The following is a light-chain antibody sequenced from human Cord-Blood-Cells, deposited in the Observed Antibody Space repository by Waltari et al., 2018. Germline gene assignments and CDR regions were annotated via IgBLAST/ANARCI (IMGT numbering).Light chain of an antibody. CDR2: AAS. V-gene: IGKV1-39*01. Sequence: DIQMTQSPSSLSASVGDRVTITCRASQSISSYLNWYQQKPGKAPNLLIYAASSLQSGVPSRVSGSGSGTDFTLTISSLQPEDFATYYCQQSYSTPITFGQGTRLEIK. J-gene: IGKJ5*01. CDR3: QQSYSTPIT. CDR1: QSISSY.